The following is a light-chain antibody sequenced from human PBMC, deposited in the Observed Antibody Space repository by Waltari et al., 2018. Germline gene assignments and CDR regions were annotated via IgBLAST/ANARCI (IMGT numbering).Light chain of an antibody. CDR3: QQAASFPLT. V-gene: IGKV1-33*01. CDR1: EDINNY. J-gene: IGKJ4*01. CDR2: DAS. Sequence: DIQMTQSPSSLSASIGDRVTITCQASEDINNYLNWYQQKPGKAPKLLIYDASNLQVGVPSRFSGGGSGTDFTFTISSLQPGDIATYYCQQAASFPLTFGGGTKVEIK.